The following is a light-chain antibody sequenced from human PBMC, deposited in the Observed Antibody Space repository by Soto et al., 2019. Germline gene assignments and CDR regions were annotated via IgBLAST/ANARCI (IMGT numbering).Light chain of an antibody. J-gene: IGLJ3*02. V-gene: IGLV2-8*01. CDR1: SSDVGAYNY. Sequence: QSALTQPPSASGSPGQSVTISCTGTSSDVGAYNYVSWYQQYPGKAPKLMIYEVSKRPSGVPDRFSGSKSGKTASLTVSELQPEDEADYYCTSYAGSDIWVFGGGTKVTVL. CDR2: EVS. CDR3: TSYAGSDIWV.